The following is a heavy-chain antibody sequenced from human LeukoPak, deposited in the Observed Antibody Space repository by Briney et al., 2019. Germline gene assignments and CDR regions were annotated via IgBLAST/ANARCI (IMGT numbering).Heavy chain of an antibody. CDR1: GFTFSSYS. Sequence: GGSLRLSCAASGFTFSSYSMDWVRQAPGKGLEWVSSISSSRSYIYYADSVKGRFTISRDNAKNSLYLQMNNLRAEDTAVYYCASSAPYWYWGQGTLVTVSS. CDR2: ISSSRSYI. CDR3: ASSAPYWY. V-gene: IGHV3-21*01. D-gene: IGHD2-15*01. J-gene: IGHJ4*02.